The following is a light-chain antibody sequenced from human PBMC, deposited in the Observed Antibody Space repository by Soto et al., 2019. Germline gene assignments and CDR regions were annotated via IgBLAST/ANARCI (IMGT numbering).Light chain of an antibody. CDR1: QSVTSNY. J-gene: IGKJ1*01. Sequence: TLSCRASQSVTSNYLAWYQQQPGQAPRLLIFGASIRDTGLPDRFSGGGSGTDFTLTISRLEPEDFAVYYCQQYGSSPGTFGQGTKVDIK. CDR3: QQYGSSPGT. V-gene: IGKV3-20*01. CDR2: GAS.